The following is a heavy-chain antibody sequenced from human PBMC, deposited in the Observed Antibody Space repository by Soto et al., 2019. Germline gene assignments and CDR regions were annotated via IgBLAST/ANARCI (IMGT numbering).Heavy chain of an antibody. D-gene: IGHD4-4*01. CDR1: GFTFNAYA. CDR2: IGGSGGNR. J-gene: IGHJ4*02. CDR3: ASVASDYINSVDH. Sequence: DVQLLESGGGLVQPGGSLRLSCAASGFTFNAYAMTWVRQAPGKGLEWVSAIGGSGGNRYYAGSVRGRFTISRDNSKDTVDLQMNSLRVDDTAVYYCASVASDYINSVDHWGQGILVSVSS. V-gene: IGHV3-23*01.